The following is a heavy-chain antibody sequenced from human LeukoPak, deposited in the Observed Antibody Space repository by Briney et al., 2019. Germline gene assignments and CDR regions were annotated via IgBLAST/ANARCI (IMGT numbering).Heavy chain of an antibody. CDR3: ARDRVSRLTTVTTQPTFDY. CDR1: GFNFSTYE. CDR2: ISISGTTT. V-gene: IGHV3-48*03. D-gene: IGHD4-17*01. Sequence: GGSLRLSCAASGFNFSTYEMNWVRQAPGKGLEWISYISISGTTTYYADSVKGRFSISRDNAKSSLYLQMNNLRADDSGFYFCARDRVSRLTTVTTQPTFDYWGQGALVTVSS. J-gene: IGHJ4*02.